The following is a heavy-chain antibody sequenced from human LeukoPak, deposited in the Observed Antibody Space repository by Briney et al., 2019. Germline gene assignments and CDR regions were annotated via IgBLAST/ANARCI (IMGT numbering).Heavy chain of an antibody. J-gene: IGHJ4*02. D-gene: IGHD6-13*01. Sequence: ASVKVSCKASGYTFTSYDINWVRQATGQGLEWMGWMYPNSGNTGYAQKFQGRVTMTRNTSNSTAYMELSSLRFEDTAVYYCARGQMAGIAASRDFDYWGQGTLVTVSS. CDR3: ARGQMAGIAASRDFDY. CDR2: MYPNSGNT. CDR1: GYTFTSYD. V-gene: IGHV1-8*01.